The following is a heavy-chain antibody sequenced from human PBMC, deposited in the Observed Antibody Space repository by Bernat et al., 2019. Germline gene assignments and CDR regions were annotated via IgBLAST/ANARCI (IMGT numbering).Heavy chain of an antibody. CDR2: ISSSSSTI. CDR1: GFTFSSYS. V-gene: IGHV3-48*01. CDR3: ARDRSSSSGYYYYGMDV. Sequence: EVQLVESGGGLVKPRGSLRLSCAASGFTFSSYSMNWVRQAPGKGLEWVSYISSSSSTIYYADSVKGRFTISRDNAKNSLYLQMNSLRAEDTAVYYCARDRSSSSGYYYYGMDVWGQGTTVTVSS. D-gene: IGHD6-6*01. J-gene: IGHJ6*02.